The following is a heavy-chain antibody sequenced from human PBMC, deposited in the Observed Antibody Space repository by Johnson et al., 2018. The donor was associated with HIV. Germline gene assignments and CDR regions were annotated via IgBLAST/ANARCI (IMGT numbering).Heavy chain of an antibody. V-gene: IGHV3-7*05. CDR2: INLDGSEK. CDR3: ARVAWFAFDL. CDR1: GFTFRSYW. D-gene: IGHD3-10*01. Sequence: VQLVESGGGLVQPGGSLRLSCAASGFTFRSYWMSWVRQAPGTGLEWVANINLDGSEKNYVDSVKGRFTISRDNAKNSLYLQMHSLRVEDTAVYYCARVAWFAFDLWGQGTMVTVSS. J-gene: IGHJ3*01.